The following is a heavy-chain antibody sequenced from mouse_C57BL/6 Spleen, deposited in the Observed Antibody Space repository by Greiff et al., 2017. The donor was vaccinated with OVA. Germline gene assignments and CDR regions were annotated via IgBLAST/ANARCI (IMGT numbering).Heavy chain of an antibody. D-gene: IGHD1-1*01. CDR2: IYPGSGST. CDR1: GYTFTSYW. J-gene: IGHJ2*01. CDR3: ASSSYDYFDY. V-gene: IGHV1-55*01. Sequence: QVHVKQPGAELVKPGASVKMSCKASGYTFTSYWITWVKQRPGQGLEWIGDIYPGSGSTNYNEKFKSKATLTVDTSSSTAYMQLSSLTSEDSAVYYCASSSYDYFDYWGQGTTLTVSS.